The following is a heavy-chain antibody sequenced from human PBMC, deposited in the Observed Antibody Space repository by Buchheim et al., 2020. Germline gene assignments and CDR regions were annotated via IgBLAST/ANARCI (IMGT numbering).Heavy chain of an antibody. CDR1: GGSFSGYY. D-gene: IGHD3-10*01. CDR2: INHSGST. J-gene: IGHJ6*02. Sequence: QVQLQQWGAGLLKPSETLSLTCAVYGGSFSGYYWSWIRQPPGKGLEWIGEINHSGSTNYNPSLKSRVTISVDTSKKQFSLKLSSVTAADTAVYYCASITGITMVRGVIIDGMDVWGRGTT. V-gene: IGHV4-34*01. CDR3: ASITGITMVRGVIIDGMDV.